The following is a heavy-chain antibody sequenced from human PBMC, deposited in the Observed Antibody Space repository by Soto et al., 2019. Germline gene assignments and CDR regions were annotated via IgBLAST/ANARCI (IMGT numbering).Heavy chain of an antibody. V-gene: IGHV1-18*01. D-gene: IGHD2-15*01. CDR1: GYTFTSYG. Sequence: ASVKVSCKASGYTFTSYGISWVRQAPGQGLEWMGWISAYNGNTNYAQKLQGRVTMTTDTSTSTAYMELRSLRSDDTAVYYCARRYCSGGSCYSVRDYYYYMDVWGKGTTVTVSS. CDR3: ARRYCSGGSCYSVRDYYYYMDV. CDR2: ISAYNGNT. J-gene: IGHJ6*03.